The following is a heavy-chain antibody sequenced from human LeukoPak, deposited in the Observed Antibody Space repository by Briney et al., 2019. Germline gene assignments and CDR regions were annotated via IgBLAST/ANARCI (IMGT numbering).Heavy chain of an antibody. V-gene: IGHV5-51*01. D-gene: IGHD2-2*01. Sequence: GESLKISCKGSGYSFTSYWIGWVRQMPGKGLEWMGIIYPGDSDTRYSPSFQGQVTISADKSISTAYLQWSSLKASDTAMYYCARSGYCSGTSCYRYYYGMDVWGQGTTVTVSS. J-gene: IGHJ6*02. CDR3: ARSGYCSGTSCYRYYYGMDV. CDR1: GYSFTSYW. CDR2: IYPGDSDT.